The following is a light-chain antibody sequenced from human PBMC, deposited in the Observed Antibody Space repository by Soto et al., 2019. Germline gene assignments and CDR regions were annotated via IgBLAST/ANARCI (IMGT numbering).Light chain of an antibody. J-gene: IGKJ1*01. V-gene: IGKV3-20*01. CDR1: QSVRSTY. CDR3: QEYGSSRT. Sequence: EIVLTQSPGTLSLSPGESATLSCRASQSVRSTYLAWYQQRPGQAPRLLMYGASSRATGIPDRFSGSGSGTDFPLTISSLEPEDFAVYYCQEYGSSRTFGQGTKVEIK. CDR2: GAS.